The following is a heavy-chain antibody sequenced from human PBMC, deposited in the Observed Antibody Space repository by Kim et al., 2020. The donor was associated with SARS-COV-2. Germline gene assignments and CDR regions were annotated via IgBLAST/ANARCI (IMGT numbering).Heavy chain of an antibody. CDR3: ARGTSFYSTTI. J-gene: IGHJ4*02. D-gene: IGHD2-15*01. V-gene: IGHV4-30-4*01. Sequence: SETLSLTCSVSGDSTISGDYYWTWIRQPPGKGLEWIGYIYDSGSTYYNPSLKSRVTISKDTSKNQFSLELRSVIAADTAVYYCARGTSFYSTTIWGQGTL. CDR2: IYDSGST. CDR1: GDSTISGDYY.